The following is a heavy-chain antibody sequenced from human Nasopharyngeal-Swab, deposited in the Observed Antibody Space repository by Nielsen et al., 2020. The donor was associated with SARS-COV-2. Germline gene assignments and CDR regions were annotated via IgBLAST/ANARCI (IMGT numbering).Heavy chain of an antibody. J-gene: IGHJ4*02. D-gene: IGHD3-22*01. CDR1: GASISSSSYY. CDR3: AREDSSGYYYFDY. Sequence: SETLSLTCTVSGASISSSSYYWGWIRQPPGKGLEWIGSIYYSGSTYYNPSLKSRVTISVDTSKNQFSLKLSSVTAADTAVYYCAREDSSGYYYFDYWGQGTLVTVSS. CDR2: IYYSGST. V-gene: IGHV4-39*02.